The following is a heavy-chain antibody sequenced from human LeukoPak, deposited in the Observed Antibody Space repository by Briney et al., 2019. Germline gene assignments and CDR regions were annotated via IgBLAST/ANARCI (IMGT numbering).Heavy chain of an antibody. J-gene: IGHJ4*02. CDR2: VKSKADGGTT. CDR1: GFTFNNAW. V-gene: IGHV3-15*01. D-gene: IGHD1-26*01. Sequence: GGSLRLSCTASGFTFNNAWMNWVRQVPGKGLEWVGRVKSKADGGTTDHAAPVEARFTISRDDSENTLYLQMNSLKTEDTAVYYCTSDPRIGRYFDYWGQGTLVTVSS. CDR3: TSDPRIGRYFDY.